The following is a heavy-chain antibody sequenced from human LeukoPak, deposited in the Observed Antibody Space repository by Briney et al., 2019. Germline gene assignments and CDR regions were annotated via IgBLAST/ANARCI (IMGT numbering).Heavy chain of an antibody. D-gene: IGHD2-21*01. CDR1: GGSISSNIHY. Sequence: PSETLSLTCTVSGGSISSNIHYWGWVRQPPGKGLELIGSIHNTGTPFYSPSLKTRATITVDTSKNQFSLNLTTVTASDTAVYYCAREEASVGDYWGQGILVTVSS. J-gene: IGHJ4*02. CDR3: AREEASVGDY. V-gene: IGHV4-39*01. CDR2: IHNTGTP.